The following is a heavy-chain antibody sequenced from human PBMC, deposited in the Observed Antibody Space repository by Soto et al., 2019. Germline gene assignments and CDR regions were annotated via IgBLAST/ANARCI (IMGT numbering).Heavy chain of an antibody. Sequence: GGSLRLSCAASGFTFSSYAMSWVRQAPGKGLKWVSAISGSGGSTYYAESVKGRFTISRDKSKKTLHLQMNSLIAEDMAVCYCARDDALRFSGVWGKGTTVTVSS. CDR2: ISGSGGST. D-gene: IGHD3-3*01. CDR1: GFTFSSYA. J-gene: IGHJ6*04. CDR3: ARDDALRFSGV. V-gene: IGHV3-23*01.